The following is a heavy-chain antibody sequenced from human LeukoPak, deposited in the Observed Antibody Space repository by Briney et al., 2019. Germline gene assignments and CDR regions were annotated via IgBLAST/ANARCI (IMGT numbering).Heavy chain of an antibody. D-gene: IGHD3-10*01. V-gene: IGHV1-69*13. CDR2: IIPIFGTA. Sequence: SVKVSCKASGGTFSSYAISWVRQAPGQGLEWMGGIIPIFGTANYAQKFQGRVTITADESTSTAYMELSSLRSEDTAVYYCARTYYYGSGSSNYYYYMDVWGKGTTVTISS. CDR1: GGTFSSYA. CDR3: ARTYYYGSGSSNYYYYMDV. J-gene: IGHJ6*03.